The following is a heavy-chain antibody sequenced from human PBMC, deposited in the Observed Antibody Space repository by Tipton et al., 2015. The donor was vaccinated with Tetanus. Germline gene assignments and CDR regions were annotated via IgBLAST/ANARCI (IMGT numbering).Heavy chain of an antibody. J-gene: IGHJ4*02. CDR1: GYSFTSYG. V-gene: IGHV1-18*01. D-gene: IGHD4-11*01. CDR2: ISPYNGNT. CDR3: ARDYSIPYYFDY. Sequence: QLVQSGVEVKKPGASVKVSCTANGYSFTSYGISWVRQAPGQGLEWMGWISPYNGNTNYAQNFQGRVTMTTETSTSTAYMELRSLISDDTAVYYCARDYSIPYYFDYWGQGTRVIVSS.